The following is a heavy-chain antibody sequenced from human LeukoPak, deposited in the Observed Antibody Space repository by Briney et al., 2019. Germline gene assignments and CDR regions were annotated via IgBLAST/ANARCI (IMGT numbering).Heavy chain of an antibody. D-gene: IGHD6-19*01. Sequence: GGSLRLSCAASGFTFSSYWMHWVRQAPGKGLVWVSRLKSDGSSTSYADSVKGRCTISRDNAKNTLYLQMNSLRVEDTAVYCCAGERQWLTHAFDIWGQGTMVTVSS. CDR2: LKSDGSST. CDR1: GFTFSSYW. J-gene: IGHJ3*02. CDR3: AGERQWLTHAFDI. V-gene: IGHV3-74*01.